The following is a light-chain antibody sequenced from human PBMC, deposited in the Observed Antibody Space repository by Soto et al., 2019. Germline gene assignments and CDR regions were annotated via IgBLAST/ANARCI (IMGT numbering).Light chain of an antibody. CDR3: SSYAGSNNM. CDR2: EVN. V-gene: IGLV2-8*01. CDR1: SSDVGGYNF. Sequence: QSALTQPPSASGSPGQSVTISCTGTSSDVGGYNFVSWYQQVPGKAPKLMIYEVNKRPSGVPDRFSGSKSGNTASLTVSGLQAEDEADYYCSSYAGSNNMFGGGTKLTVL. J-gene: IGLJ3*02.